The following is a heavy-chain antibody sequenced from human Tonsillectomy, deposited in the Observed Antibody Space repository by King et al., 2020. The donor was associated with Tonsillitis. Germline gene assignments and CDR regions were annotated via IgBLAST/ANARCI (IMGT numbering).Heavy chain of an antibody. V-gene: IGHV3-64D*06. Sequence: VQLVESGGGLVQPGGSLRLSCSASGFTFSSYAMHWVRQAPGKGLEYVSAISSNGGSTYYADSVKGRFTISRDNSKNTLYLQMSSLRAEDTAVYYCVKGSADYGDYQFDSWGQGTLVTVSS. CDR1: GFTFSSYA. CDR2: ISSNGGST. CDR3: VKGSADYGDYQFDS. J-gene: IGHJ4*02. D-gene: IGHD4-17*01.